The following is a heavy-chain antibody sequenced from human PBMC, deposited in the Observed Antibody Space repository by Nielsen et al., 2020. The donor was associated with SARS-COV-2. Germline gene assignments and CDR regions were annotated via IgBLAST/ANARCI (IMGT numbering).Heavy chain of an antibody. D-gene: IGHD3-22*01. J-gene: IGHJ4*02. Sequence: GVLKISCAASGFTFSGSAMHWVRQASGKGLEWVGRIRSKANSYATAYAASVKGRFTISRDDSKNTAYLQMNSLKTEDTAVYYCTRHSPDYYDSSGYYQFDYWGQGTLVTVSS. CDR2: IRSKANSYAT. CDR3: TRHSPDYYDSSGYYQFDY. CDR1: GFTFSGSA. V-gene: IGHV3-73*01.